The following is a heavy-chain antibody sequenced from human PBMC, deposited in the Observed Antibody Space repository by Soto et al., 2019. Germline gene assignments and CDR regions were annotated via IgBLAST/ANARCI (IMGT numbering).Heavy chain of an antibody. CDR2: IYYSGST. CDR3: ARQQLDIFDY. Sequence: SETLSLTCTVSGGSISSSSYYWGWIRQPPGKGLEWIGSIYYSGSTYYNPSLKSRVTISVDTSKNRFSLKLSSVTAADTAVYYCARQQLDIFDYWGQGTLVTVSS. CDR1: GGSISSSSYY. D-gene: IGHD5-12*01. J-gene: IGHJ4*02. V-gene: IGHV4-39*01.